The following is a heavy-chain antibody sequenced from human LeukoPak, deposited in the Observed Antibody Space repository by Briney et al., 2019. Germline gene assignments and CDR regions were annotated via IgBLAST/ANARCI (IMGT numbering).Heavy chain of an antibody. V-gene: IGHV3-64*01. J-gene: IGHJ4*02. Sequence: GGSLRLSCSASGFTFSTYAMHWVRQAPGKGLEYVSAISNNGGVPYYASSVEGRFTISRDDSKNTLYLQMGSLRPEDMAVYYCARRSPTNCSDSWGQGTLVTVSS. D-gene: IGHD1-14*01. CDR1: GFTFSTYA. CDR2: ISNNGGVP. CDR3: ARRSPTNCSDS.